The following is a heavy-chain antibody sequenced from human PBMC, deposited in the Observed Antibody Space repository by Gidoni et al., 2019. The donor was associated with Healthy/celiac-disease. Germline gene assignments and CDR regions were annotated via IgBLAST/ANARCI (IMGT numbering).Heavy chain of an antibody. J-gene: IGHJ4*02. D-gene: IGHD3-10*01. Sequence: QVQLQQWGAGLLKPSETLSLTCAVYGGSFSGYYWSWIRQPPGQGLEWIGEINHSGSTNYNPSLKSRVTISVDTSKNQFSLKLSSVTAADTAVYYCARGRVTMVRGIKVFDYWGQGTLVTVSS. CDR2: INHSGST. CDR1: GGSFSGYY. CDR3: ARGRVTMVRGIKVFDY. V-gene: IGHV4-34*01.